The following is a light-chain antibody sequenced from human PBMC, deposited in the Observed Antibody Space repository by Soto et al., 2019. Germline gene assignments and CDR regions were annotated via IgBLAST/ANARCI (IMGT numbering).Light chain of an antibody. CDR2: ASF. CDR3: QKALRFPYN. J-gene: IGKJ2*01. Sequence: DIQITHSPSSVSASVVDSVAISFLASQRISSWLAWYQQKPGKAPTLLIYASFTPHSGVPSRFSGSGSGTDFTLTITGLQPEDFGTYYCQKALRFPYNFGQGTKVDIK. V-gene: IGKV1-12*01. CDR1: QRISSW.